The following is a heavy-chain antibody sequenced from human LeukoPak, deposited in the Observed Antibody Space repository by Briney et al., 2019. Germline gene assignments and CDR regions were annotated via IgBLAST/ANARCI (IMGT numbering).Heavy chain of an antibody. J-gene: IGHJ1*01. CDR3: AREKDREYFQH. CDR1: GFTVSSTY. CDR2: IYSGGST. V-gene: IGHV3-66*01. D-gene: IGHD2-15*01. Sequence: GGSLRLSCAASGFTVSSTYMSWVRQAPGKGLEWVSVIYSGGSTYYADSVKGRFTISRDNSKNTLYLQMNSLRAEDTAVYYCAREKDREYFQHWGQGTLVTVSS.